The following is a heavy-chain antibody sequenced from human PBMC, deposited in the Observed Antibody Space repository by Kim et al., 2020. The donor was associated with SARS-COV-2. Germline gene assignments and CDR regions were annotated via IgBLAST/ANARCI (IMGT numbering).Heavy chain of an antibody. Sequence: SETLSLTCTVSGGSISSYYWSWIRQPPGKGLEWIGYIYYSGSTNYNPSLKSRVAISVDTSKNQFSLKLSSVTAADTAVYYCARHGTGGYGANGVCYPFDYWGQGTLVTVSS. D-gene: IGHD2-8*01. V-gene: IGHV4-59*08. CDR1: GGSISSYY. CDR2: IYYSGST. CDR3: ARHGTGGYGANGVCYPFDY. J-gene: IGHJ4*02.